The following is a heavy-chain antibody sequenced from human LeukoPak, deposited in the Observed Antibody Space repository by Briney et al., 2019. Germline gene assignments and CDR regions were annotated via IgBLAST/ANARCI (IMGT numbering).Heavy chain of an antibody. D-gene: IGHD6-19*01. CDR1: GFTFSSYG. Sequence: PGGSLRLSCAASGFTFSSYGMHWVRQAPGKGLEWVAVIWYDGGNKYYADSVKGRFTISRDNSKNTLYLQMNSLRAEDTAAYYCARDGQWLAIDYWGQGTLVTVSS. J-gene: IGHJ4*02. CDR3: ARDGQWLAIDY. CDR2: IWYDGGNK. V-gene: IGHV3-33*01.